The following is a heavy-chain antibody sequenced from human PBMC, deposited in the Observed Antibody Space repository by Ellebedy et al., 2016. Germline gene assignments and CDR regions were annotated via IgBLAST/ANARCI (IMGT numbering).Heavy chain of an antibody. CDR2: TYYRSKWYN. CDR3: ARAYRVSRSYSPKDAFDV. J-gene: IGHJ3*01. CDR1: GDSVSSNSAA. V-gene: IGHV6-1*01. D-gene: IGHD1-26*01. Sequence: SETLSLTXAISGDSVSSNSAAWNWIRQSPSRGLEWLGRTYYRSKWYNDYAVSVKSRITINPDTSKNQFSLNLDSLTAADTAIYYCARAYRVSRSYSPKDAFDVWGQGTMVTVSS.